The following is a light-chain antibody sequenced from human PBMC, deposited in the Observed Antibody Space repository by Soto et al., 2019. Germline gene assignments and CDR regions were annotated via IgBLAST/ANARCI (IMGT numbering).Light chain of an antibody. J-gene: IGKJ1*01. CDR1: QSVSSN. CDR3: QHYNNWPPWT. Sequence: EIVMTQSLATLSVSPGERATLSCRASQSVSSNLAWYQQKPGQAPRLLIYAASTRATGIPARFSGSGSGTEFTLTISSLQSEDFAVYYCQHYNNWPPWTFGQGTKVEIK. CDR2: AAS. V-gene: IGKV3-15*01.